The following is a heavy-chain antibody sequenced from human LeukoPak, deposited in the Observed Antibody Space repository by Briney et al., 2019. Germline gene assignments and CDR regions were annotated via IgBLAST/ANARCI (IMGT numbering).Heavy chain of an antibody. CDR2: INPNSGGT. CDR1: GYTFTGYY. D-gene: IGHD3-22*01. V-gene: IGHV1-2*02. J-gene: IGHJ5*02. CDR3: ARDRHYYDSSGPGGS. Sequence: ASVKVSCKASGYTFTGYYMHWVRQAPGQGLEWMGWINPNSGGTNYAQKFQGRVTMTRDTSISTAYMELSRLRSDDTAVYYCARDRHYYDSSGPGGSWGRGTLVTVSS.